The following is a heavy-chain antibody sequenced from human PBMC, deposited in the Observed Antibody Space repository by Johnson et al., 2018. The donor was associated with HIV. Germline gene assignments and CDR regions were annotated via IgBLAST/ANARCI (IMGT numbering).Heavy chain of an antibody. J-gene: IGHJ3*02. D-gene: IGHD6-6*01. V-gene: IGHV3-30*04. CDR1: GFTFNDYP. CDR3: ASHVGSSVGSAFDI. Sequence: QVQLVESGGGLVQPGGSLRLSCAASGFTFNDYPMYWVRQPPGKGLEWVAVISFDGSHKYYADSVKGRFSISRDNSKNTLYLQMNSLRAEDTAVYYCASHVGSSVGSAFDIWGQGTMVTVSS. CDR2: ISFDGSHK.